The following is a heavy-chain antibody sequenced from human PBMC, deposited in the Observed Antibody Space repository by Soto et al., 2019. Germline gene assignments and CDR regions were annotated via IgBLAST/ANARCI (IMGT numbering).Heavy chain of an antibody. CDR3: ARSYSVTTSSYYGMDV. Sequence: QVQLIQSGAAVKKPGSSVKVSCHTSGDAFSSYAMSWVRQGPGQGLEWMGGIIPRFGTPIYTEKFQGRVTITADETTRAVYMELRSLTSDDSAVYYCARSYSVTTSSYYGMDVWGQGTTIIVS. CDR1: GDAFSSYA. J-gene: IGHJ6*02. V-gene: IGHV1-69*01. CDR2: IIPRFGTP. D-gene: IGHD4-17*01.